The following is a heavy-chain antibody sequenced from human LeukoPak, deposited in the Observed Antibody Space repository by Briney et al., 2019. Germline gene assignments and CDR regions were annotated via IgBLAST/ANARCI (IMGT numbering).Heavy chain of an antibody. D-gene: IGHD3-10*01. CDR3: ARDFLRGAPDYLDL. CDR1: GFTLSSYP. Sequence: AGGSLRLSCTASGFTLSSYPFHWVRQAPGKGLEWVAVIGYDGVNKFYTDSVKGRFTISRDDSKSTLYLQMDSLRADDTAVYYCARDFLRGAPDYLDLWGQGTLVTVSS. J-gene: IGHJ4*02. CDR2: IGYDGVNK. V-gene: IGHV3-30*04.